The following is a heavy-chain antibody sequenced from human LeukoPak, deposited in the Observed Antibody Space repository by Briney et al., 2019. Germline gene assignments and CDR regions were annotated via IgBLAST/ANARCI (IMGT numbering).Heavy chain of an antibody. CDR1: GGTFSNYA. CDR3: ARDPKAAGSIFDY. V-gene: IGHV1-69*04. J-gene: IGHJ4*02. D-gene: IGHD6-13*01. Sequence: ASVKVSCKASGGTFSNYAINWVRQAPGQGLEWMGRIIPILGITNYAQKFQGRFTITADKSTSTAYMELSSLRSEDTAVYYCARDPKAAGSIFDYWGQGTLVTVSS. CDR2: IIPILGIT.